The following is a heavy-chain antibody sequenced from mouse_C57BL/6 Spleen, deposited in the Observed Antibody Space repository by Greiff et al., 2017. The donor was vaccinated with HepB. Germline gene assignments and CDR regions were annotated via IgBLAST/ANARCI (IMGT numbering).Heavy chain of an antibody. CDR2: IDPSDSYT. CDR1: GYTFTSYW. J-gene: IGHJ1*03. D-gene: IGHD1-1*01. CDR3: AKSPAHYYGSSYRYFDV. Sequence: QVQLKESGAELVKPGASVKLSCKASGYTFTSYWMQWVKQRPGQGLEWIGEIDPSDSYTNYNQKFKGKATLTVDTSSSTAYMQLSSLTSGDSAVYYCAKSPAHYYGSSYRYFDVWGTGTTVTVSS. V-gene: IGHV1-50*01.